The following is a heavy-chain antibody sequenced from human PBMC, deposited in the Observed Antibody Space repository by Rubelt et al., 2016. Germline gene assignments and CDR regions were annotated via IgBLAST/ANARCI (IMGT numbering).Heavy chain of an antibody. CDR3: ARGAPYSSSWYLSNWFDS. V-gene: IGHV4-34*01. Sequence: QLQLQESGAGLLKPSETLSLTCAVYGGSFSGFYLSWIRQPPGKGLEWGGDINHSGSTKSNPSLKSRVTISVDMSKNQFSLNLSSMAAAETGFDSCARGAPYSSSWYLSNWFDSWGQGILVTVSS. D-gene: IGHD6-13*01. CDR2: INHSGST. J-gene: IGHJ5*01. CDR1: GGSFSGFY.